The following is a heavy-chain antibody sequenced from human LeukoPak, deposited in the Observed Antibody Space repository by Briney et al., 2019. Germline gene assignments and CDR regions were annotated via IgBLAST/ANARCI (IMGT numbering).Heavy chain of an antibody. D-gene: IGHD3-10*01. CDR2: IYYSGST. J-gene: IGHJ3*02. CDR3: ARDLVSSGSYEANAFDI. V-gene: IGHV4-31*03. Sequence: SETLSLTCTVSGGSISSGGYYWSWIRQHPGKGLEWIGYIYYSGSTYYNPSLKSRVTISVDTSKDQFSLKLSSVTAADTAVYYCARDLVSSGSYEANAFDIWGRGTMVTVSS. CDR1: GGSISSGGYY.